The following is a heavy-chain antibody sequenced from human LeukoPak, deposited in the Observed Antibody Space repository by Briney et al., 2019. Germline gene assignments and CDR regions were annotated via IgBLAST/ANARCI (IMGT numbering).Heavy chain of an antibody. CDR2: INAGNGNT. J-gene: IGHJ3*02. D-gene: IGHD3-16*01. CDR1: GYTFTSYA. V-gene: IGHV1-3*03. CDR3: ARSVGAYDAFDI. Sequence: ASMKVSCKASGYTFTSYAMHWVRQAPGQRLEWMGWINAGNGNTKYSQKFQGRVTITRDTSASTAYMELSSLRSEDMAVYYCARSVGAYDAFDIWGQGTMVTVSS.